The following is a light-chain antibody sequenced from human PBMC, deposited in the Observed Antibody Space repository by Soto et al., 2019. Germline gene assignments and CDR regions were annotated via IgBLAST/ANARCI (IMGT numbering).Light chain of an antibody. CDR1: SGHSSYA. CDR3: QTWGTSKEVV. J-gene: IGLJ2*01. Sequence: QPVLTQSPSASASLGASVKLTCTLSSGHSSYAIAWPQQQPEKGPRHLMKLNSDGSHSKGDGISDRFSGSSSGAARSLIISGLQSEDEADYYCQTWGTSKEVVFGGGTKLTVL. V-gene: IGLV4-69*01. CDR2: LNSDGSH.